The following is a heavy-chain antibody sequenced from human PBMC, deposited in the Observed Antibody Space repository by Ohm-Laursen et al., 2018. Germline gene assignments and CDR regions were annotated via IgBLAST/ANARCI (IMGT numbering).Heavy chain of an antibody. J-gene: IGHJ5*02. CDR2: ISYDGSNK. V-gene: IGHV3-30*03. Sequence: SLGLSCAASGFTFSSYGMHWVRQAPGKGLEWVAVISYDGSNKYYADSVKGRFTISRDNSKNTLYLQMNSLRAEDTAVYYCASEDITMVRGVILENWFDPWGQGTLVTVSS. CDR3: ASEDITMVRGVILENWFDP. D-gene: IGHD3-10*01. CDR1: GFTFSSYG.